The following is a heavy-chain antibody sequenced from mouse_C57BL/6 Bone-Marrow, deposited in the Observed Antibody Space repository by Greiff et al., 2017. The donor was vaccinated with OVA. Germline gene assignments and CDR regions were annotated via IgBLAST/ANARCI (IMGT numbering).Heavy chain of an antibody. D-gene: IGHD2-4*01. Sequence: EVKLEESGGGLVQPGGSMKLSCVASGFTFSNYWMNWVRQSPEKGLEWVAQIRLKSDNYATHYAESVKGRFTISRDDSKSSVYLQMNNLRAEDTGIYYCKGEYYDYDEGYAMDYWGQGTSVTVSS. CDR1: GFTFSNYW. J-gene: IGHJ4*01. V-gene: IGHV6-3*01. CDR2: IRLKSDNYAT. CDR3: KGEYYDYDEGYAMDY.